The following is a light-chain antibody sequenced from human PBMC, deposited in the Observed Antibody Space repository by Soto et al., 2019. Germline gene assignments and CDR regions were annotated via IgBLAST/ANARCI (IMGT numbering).Light chain of an antibody. CDR3: QQYGSSGT. CDR2: GAS. J-gene: IGKJ1*01. Sequence: EVELPQSPVTLSLSQGERATLSCRASQSVSNNYLAWYQQKPGQAPRLLIYGASNRATGIPDRFSGSGSGTDFTLTISRLEPEDFAVYYCQQYGSSGTFGQGSKV. CDR1: QSVSNNY. V-gene: IGKV3-20*01.